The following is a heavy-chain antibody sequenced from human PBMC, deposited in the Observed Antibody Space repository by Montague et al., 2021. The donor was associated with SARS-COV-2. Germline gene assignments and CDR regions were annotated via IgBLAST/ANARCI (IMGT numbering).Heavy chain of an antibody. CDR3: VRDHPYGGPRGAYDI. D-gene: IGHD4-23*01. Sequence: SETLSLTCTVSGGSITGYYWSWLRRSPGKGLEWIAYIYDGGAVNYNPSLGSRVTISTDTPKNQLSLKVNSVTAADTAVYYCVRDHPYGGPRGAYDIWGQGTVVTVPS. J-gene: IGHJ3*02. V-gene: IGHV4-59*01. CDR1: GGSITGYY. CDR2: IYDGGAV.